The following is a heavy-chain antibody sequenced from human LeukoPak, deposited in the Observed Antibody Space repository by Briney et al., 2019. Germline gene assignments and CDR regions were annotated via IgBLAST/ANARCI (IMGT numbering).Heavy chain of an antibody. D-gene: IGHD1-7*01. CDR1: GFTFSGSA. J-gene: IGHJ6*02. CDR3: TRAGTYYYGMDV. V-gene: IGHV3-73*01. Sequence: AGGSLKLSCAASGFTFSGSAMHWVRQASGKGLEWVGRIRSKANSYATAYAASVKGRFTISRDDSKNTAYLQMNSRKTEDTAVYYCTRAGTYYYGMDVWGQGTTVTVSS. CDR2: IRSKANSYAT.